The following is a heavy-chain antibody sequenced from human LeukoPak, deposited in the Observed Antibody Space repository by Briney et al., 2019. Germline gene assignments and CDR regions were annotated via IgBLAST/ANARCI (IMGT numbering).Heavy chain of an antibody. Sequence: PGGSLRLSCAASGFTFSSDSMNWVRQAPGKGLEWVSSISRSSRYIYYAASAKGRFTVSRDNAKNSLYLQMNSLRPEDTAVYYCARPLTGDLDWFDPWGRGTVVSVSS. CDR2: ISRSSRYI. J-gene: IGHJ5*02. V-gene: IGHV3-21*01. D-gene: IGHD7-27*01. CDR1: GFTFSSDS. CDR3: ARPLTGDLDWFDP.